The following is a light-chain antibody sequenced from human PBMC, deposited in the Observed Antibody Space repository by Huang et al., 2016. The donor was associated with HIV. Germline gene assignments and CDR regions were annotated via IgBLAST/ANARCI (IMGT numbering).Light chain of an antibody. Sequence: IRMTQSPSSLSASTGDRVTITCRANQDINNFLAWYQQRPGRVPKLLRYAASTLQSGVPSRFSGNGSGTDFTLTIGCLHSEDVATYYCQQYDIHPLTFGPGTRVDIK. CDR3: QQYDIHPLT. V-gene: IGKV1-8*01. CDR1: QDINNF. J-gene: IGKJ3*01. CDR2: AAS.